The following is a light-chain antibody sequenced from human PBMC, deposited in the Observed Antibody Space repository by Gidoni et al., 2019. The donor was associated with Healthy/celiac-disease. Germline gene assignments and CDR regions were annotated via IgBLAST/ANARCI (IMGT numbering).Light chain of an antibody. J-gene: IGKJ1*01. CDR1: QGISNY. V-gene: IGKV1-27*01. CDR3: QKYNSAPPWT. Sequence: DITMTQSPSSLSASVGDRVTITCRASQGISNYLAWYQHKPGKVPKLLIYAASTLQSGVPSRFSGRGSGTDFTLTISSLQPEDVATYYCQKYNSAPPWTFGQGTKVEIK. CDR2: AAS.